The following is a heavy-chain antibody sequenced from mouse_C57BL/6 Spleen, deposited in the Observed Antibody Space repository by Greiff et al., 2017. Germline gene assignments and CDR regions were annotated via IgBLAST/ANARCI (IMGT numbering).Heavy chain of an antibody. D-gene: IGHD1-1*01. Sequence: EVQLVESGGGFVKPGGSLKLSCAASGFTFSDYGMHWVRQAPEQGLEWVAYISSGSSTIYYADTVKGRFTISRDNAKNTLFLQMTSMRSEDTAMYYCARSHYYGSSYWFADWGTGTLVTVSA. V-gene: IGHV5-17*01. CDR2: ISSGSSTI. CDR3: ARSHYYGSSYWFAD. J-gene: IGHJ3*01. CDR1: GFTFSDYG.